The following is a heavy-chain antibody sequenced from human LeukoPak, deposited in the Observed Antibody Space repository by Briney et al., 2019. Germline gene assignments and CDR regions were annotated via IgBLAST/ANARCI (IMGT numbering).Heavy chain of an antibody. Sequence: SETLSLTCTVSGGSISSYYWSWIRQPPGTGLEWIGYIYYSGSTNYNPSLKSRVTISVDTSKNQFSLKLSSVTAADTAVYYCARQDGGYVHFFDYWGQGTLVTVSS. CDR1: GGSISSYY. CDR2: IYYSGST. J-gene: IGHJ4*02. D-gene: IGHD5-12*01. CDR3: ARQDGGYVHFFDY. V-gene: IGHV4-59*08.